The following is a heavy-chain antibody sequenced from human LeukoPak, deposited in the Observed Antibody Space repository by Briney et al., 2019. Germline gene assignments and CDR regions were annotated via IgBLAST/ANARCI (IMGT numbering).Heavy chain of an antibody. Sequence: PSETLSLTCAVYGGSFSGYYWSWIRQPPGKGLEWIGEINHSGSTNYNPSLKSRVTISVDTSKNQFSLKLSSVTAADTAVYYCARVHFGLRGFDDWGQGTLVTVS. D-gene: IGHD4-17*01. J-gene: IGHJ4*02. CDR1: GGSFSGYY. CDR2: INHSGST. V-gene: IGHV4-34*01. CDR3: ARVHFGLRGFDD.